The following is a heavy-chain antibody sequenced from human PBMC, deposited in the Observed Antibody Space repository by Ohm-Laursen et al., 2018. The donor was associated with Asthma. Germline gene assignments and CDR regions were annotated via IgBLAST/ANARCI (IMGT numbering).Heavy chain of an antibody. CDR1: GASVSSGGHY. Sequence: SDTLSLTYSVSGASVSSGGHYWSWIRQPPGKGLEWIGHVFYGGTTLYNAALRSRVTISEDASNNHYSLSLSSVTAADTAVYYCARGRGFGYGIDYWGQGILVTISS. V-gene: IGHV4-61*03. J-gene: IGHJ4*02. D-gene: IGHD5-18*01. CDR2: VFYGGTT. CDR3: ARGRGFGYGIDY.